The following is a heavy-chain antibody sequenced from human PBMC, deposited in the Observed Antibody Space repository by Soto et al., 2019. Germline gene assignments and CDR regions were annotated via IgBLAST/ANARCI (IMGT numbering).Heavy chain of an antibody. CDR2: ISAYNGHT. CDR1: GYTFTSYG. V-gene: IGHV1-18*01. CDR3: ARVGCSGGRCYSRNHWYFDL. J-gene: IGHJ2*01. D-gene: IGHD2-15*01. Sequence: QVQLVQSGAEVKKPGASVKVSCKASGYTFTSYGISWVRQAPGQGLERMGWISAYNGHTNYAQKLQGRVTMTTDTSTSTAYMELRSVGSDDTAVYYCARVGCSGGRCYSRNHWYFDLWGRGTLVTVSS.